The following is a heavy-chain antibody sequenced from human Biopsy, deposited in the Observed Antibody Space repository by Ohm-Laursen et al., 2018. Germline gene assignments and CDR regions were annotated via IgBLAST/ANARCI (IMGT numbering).Heavy chain of an antibody. CDR1: GGSISRSSYY. Sequence: SDTLSLTCTVTGGSISRSSYYWDWIRQPPGKGLEWIGSIYYSGNTYYNPSLKSRVTISADRSKNQFSLKLTSVTAADTAMYYCARQEFATSPLDYWGQGSLVTVSS. J-gene: IGHJ4*02. CDR3: ARQEFATSPLDY. V-gene: IGHV4-39*01. D-gene: IGHD3-10*01. CDR2: IYYSGNT.